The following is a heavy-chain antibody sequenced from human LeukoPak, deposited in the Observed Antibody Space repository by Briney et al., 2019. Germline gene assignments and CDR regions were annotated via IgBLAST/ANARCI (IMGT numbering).Heavy chain of an antibody. V-gene: IGHV3-30*02. D-gene: IGHD3-10*01. CDR1: GFDFSTYG. CDR3: KDWVYGSGSEFDP. Sequence: GGSLRLSCAASGFDFSTYGMHWVRQAPGKGLEWVTFIRYDGTDKYYVDAVKGRFTVSRDNSKNTLYLQMNSVRLEDTAVYRAKDWVYGSGSEFDPWGQGTLVTVSS. J-gene: IGHJ5*02. CDR2: IRYDGTDK.